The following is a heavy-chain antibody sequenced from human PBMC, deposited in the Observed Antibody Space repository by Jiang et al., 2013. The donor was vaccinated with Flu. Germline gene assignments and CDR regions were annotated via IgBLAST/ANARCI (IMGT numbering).Heavy chain of an antibody. CDR1: GASISSYS. D-gene: IGHD4-23*01. J-gene: IGHJ3*01. CDR2: IHSSASN. V-gene: IGHV4-59*01. CDR3: ARGFYGGPFDV. Sequence: PWETLSLTCTVSGASISSYSWAWLRQSPDKGLECIANIHSSASNDYNPSLKSRVTISVDTSNNQFSLTLGSVTAADTAVYYCARGFYGGPFDVWGQGTMVTVSS.